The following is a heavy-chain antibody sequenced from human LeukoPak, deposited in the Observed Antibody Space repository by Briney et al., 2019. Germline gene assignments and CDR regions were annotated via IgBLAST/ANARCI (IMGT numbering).Heavy chain of an antibody. V-gene: IGHV4-4*07. J-gene: IGHJ3*02. D-gene: IGHD3-22*01. CDR3: ARDHDSSGYHAFDI. Sequence: PSETLSLTCTVSGGSISSYYWSWIRQPAGKGLEWIGRTHTSGSTNYNPSLNSRVTMSVDTSNNQFSLNLSSLSAADTAVYYRARDHDSSGYHAFDIWGQGTTVTVSS. CDR2: THTSGST. CDR1: GGSISSYY.